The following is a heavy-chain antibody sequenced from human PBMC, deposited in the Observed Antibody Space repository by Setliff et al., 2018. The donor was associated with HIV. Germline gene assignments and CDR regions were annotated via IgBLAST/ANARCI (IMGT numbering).Heavy chain of an antibody. D-gene: IGHD1-26*01. V-gene: IGHV4-59*08. CDR2: ISYSGTT. Sequence: SETLSLTCTVSGGSINSYYWSWIRQPPGKGLEWIGYISYSGTTNYSPSLKSRVTISVDTSKNQFPLKLSSVTAADTAVYYCAGRPWELLLVYFDYWGQGTLVTVSS. J-gene: IGHJ4*02. CDR3: AGRPWELLLVYFDY. CDR1: GGSINSYY.